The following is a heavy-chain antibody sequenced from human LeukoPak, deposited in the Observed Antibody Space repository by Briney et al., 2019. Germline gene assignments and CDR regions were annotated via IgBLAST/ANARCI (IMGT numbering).Heavy chain of an antibody. CDR1: GGSFSGYY. V-gene: IGHV4-34*01. CDR2: INHSGST. D-gene: IGHD3-3*01. CDR3: ARVEEYFDY. J-gene: IGHJ4*02. Sequence: PSETLSLTCAVYGGSFSGYYWSWIRQPPGKGLEWIGEINHSGSTNYNPSLKSRVTISVDTSKNQFSLKLSSVTAADTAVYYCARVEEYFDYWGQGTLVTVSS.